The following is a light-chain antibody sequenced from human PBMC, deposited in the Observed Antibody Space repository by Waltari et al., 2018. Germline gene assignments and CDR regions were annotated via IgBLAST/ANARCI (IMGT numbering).Light chain of an antibody. V-gene: IGKV1-5*03. J-gene: IGKJ4*01. CDR2: KAS. CDR3: QQYNSYSLLT. CDR1: QSISNW. Sequence: CRASQSISNWLAWYQQKSGKAPKLLIYKASTLESGVPSRFSGSGSGTEFTLTISSLQPDDFATYYCQQYNSYSLLTFGGGTKVEIK.